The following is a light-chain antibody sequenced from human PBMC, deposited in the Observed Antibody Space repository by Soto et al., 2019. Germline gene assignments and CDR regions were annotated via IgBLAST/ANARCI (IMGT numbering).Light chain of an antibody. Sequence: QSALTQPASVSGSPGQSITISCTGTNSDVESYNLVSWFRQHPGEAPKLIVYEGTKRPSGVSNRFSGSKSCNPASLTISGLQAEDEANYYCCSYAGTATVFGTGTKLTVL. CDR2: EGT. V-gene: IGLV2-23*03. CDR3: CSYAGTATV. J-gene: IGLJ1*01. CDR1: NSDVESYNL.